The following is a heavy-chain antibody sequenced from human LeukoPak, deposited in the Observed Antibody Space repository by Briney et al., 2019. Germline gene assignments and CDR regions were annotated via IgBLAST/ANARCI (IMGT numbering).Heavy chain of an antibody. CDR1: GYSISSGYY. V-gene: IGHV4-38-2*02. Sequence: SETLSLTCTVSGYSISSGYYWGWIRQPPGKGLEWIGSIYHSGSTYYNPSLKSRVTISVDTSKNQFSLKLSSGTAADTAVYYCARGLGPFDYWGQGTLVTVSS. CDR2: IYHSGST. J-gene: IGHJ4*02. CDR3: ARGLGPFDY.